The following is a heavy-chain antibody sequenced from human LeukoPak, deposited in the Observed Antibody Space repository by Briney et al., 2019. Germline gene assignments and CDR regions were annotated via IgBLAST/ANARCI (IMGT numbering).Heavy chain of an antibody. CDR3: ARAWCSGGSCFDGFYFDY. Sequence: GGSLRLSCAASGFTVSSNYMSWVRQAPGKGLEWVSVIYSGGSTYYADFVKGRFTISRHNSKNTLYLQMNSLRAEDTAVYYCARAWCSGGSCFDGFYFDYWGQGTLVTVSS. V-gene: IGHV3-53*04. CDR1: GFTVSSNY. D-gene: IGHD2-15*01. CDR2: IYSGGST. J-gene: IGHJ4*02.